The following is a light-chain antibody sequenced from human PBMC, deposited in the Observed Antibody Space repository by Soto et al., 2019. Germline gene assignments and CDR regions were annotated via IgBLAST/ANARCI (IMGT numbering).Light chain of an antibody. CDR1: SSNIGAGYD. CDR2: GNI. J-gene: IGLJ2*01. CDR3: QSYDSSLSGSV. V-gene: IGLV1-40*01. Sequence: VLTQPPSVSGAPGQRVTISCTGSSSNIGAGYDVHWYQQLPGTAPKLLIYGNINRPSGVPDRFSGSKSDTSASLAITGLQAEDEADYYCQSYDSSLSGSVFGGGTQLTVL.